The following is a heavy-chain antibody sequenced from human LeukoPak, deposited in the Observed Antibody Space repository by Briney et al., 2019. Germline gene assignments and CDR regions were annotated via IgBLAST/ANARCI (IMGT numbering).Heavy chain of an antibody. CDR3: ARASDYGDYFFDY. V-gene: IGHV4-39*07. Sequence: SETLSLTCTASGGSISSSSYYWGWIRQPPGKGLEWIGSIYYSGSTYYNPSLKSRVTISVDTSKNQFSLKLSSVTAADTAVYYYARASDYGDYFFDYWGQGTLVTVSS. CDR2: IYYSGST. J-gene: IGHJ4*02. CDR1: GGSISSSSYY. D-gene: IGHD4-17*01.